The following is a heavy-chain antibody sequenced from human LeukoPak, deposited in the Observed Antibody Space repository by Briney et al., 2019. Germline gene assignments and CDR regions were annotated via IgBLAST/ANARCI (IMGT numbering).Heavy chain of an antibody. J-gene: IGHJ4*02. D-gene: IGHD6-13*01. CDR1: GGSISSSY. CDR3: ARGRSPPIAAATYYFDY. CDR2: IYYSGST. Sequence: PSETLSLTCTVSGGSISSSYWSWIRQPPGKGLEWIGYIYYSGSTNYNPSLKSRVTISVDTSKNQFSLKLSSVTAADTAVYYCARGRSPPIAAATYYFDYWGQGTLVTVSS. V-gene: IGHV4-59*01.